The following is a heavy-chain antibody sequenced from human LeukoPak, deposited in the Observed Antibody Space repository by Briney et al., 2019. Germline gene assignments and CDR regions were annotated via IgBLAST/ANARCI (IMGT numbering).Heavy chain of an antibody. CDR2: IYYSGST. CDR3: ARVDGSYGDAFDI. CDR1: GGSISSYY. V-gene: IGHV4-59*01. D-gene: IGHD1-26*01. Sequence: SETLSLTCTVSGGSISSYYWSWIRQPPGKGLEWIGYIYYSGSTNYNPSLKSRVTISVDTSKNKFSLKLSSVTAADTAVYYCARVDGSYGDAFDIWGQGTMVTVS. J-gene: IGHJ3*02.